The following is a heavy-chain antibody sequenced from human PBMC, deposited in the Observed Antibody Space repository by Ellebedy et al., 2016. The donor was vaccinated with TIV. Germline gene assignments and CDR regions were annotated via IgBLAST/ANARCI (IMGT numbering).Heavy chain of an antibody. J-gene: IGHJ4*02. D-gene: IGHD3-16*01. CDR3: ARDSLLTSRLRGGLDY. Sequence: SETLSLTXTVSGDSITNDNSYWVWIRQPPGRGLEPIGSLYFSGTTYYSPSLKSRVTISKDTSKNQISLRLTSLTAADTAVYYCARDSLLTSRLRGGLDYWGQGTLVTVSS. CDR2: LYFSGTT. CDR1: GDSITNDNSY. V-gene: IGHV4-39*07.